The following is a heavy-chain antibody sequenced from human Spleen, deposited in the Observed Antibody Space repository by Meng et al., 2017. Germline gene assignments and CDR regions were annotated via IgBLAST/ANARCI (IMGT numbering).Heavy chain of an antibody. CDR2: IFYSGST. CDR1: GGSISSYY. CDR3: ARALPYYYYGMDV. J-gene: IGHJ6*02. Sequence: SETLSLTCTVSGGSISSYYWTWIRQSPGKGLEWIGYIFYSGSTNYNPSLKSRVTISVDTSKTQFSLKLSSVTAADTAVYYCARALPYYYYGMDVWGQGTTVTVSS. V-gene: IGHV4-59*01.